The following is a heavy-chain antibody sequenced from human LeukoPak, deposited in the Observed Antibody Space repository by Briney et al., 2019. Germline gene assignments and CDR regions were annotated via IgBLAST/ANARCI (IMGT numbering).Heavy chain of an antibody. CDR3: ATGNYYDSRGYYTFGH. V-gene: IGHV3-74*01. J-gene: IGHJ4*02. CDR2: INGDGSTT. D-gene: IGHD3-22*01. CDR1: GFAFNKYW. Sequence: GGSLRLSCAASGFAFNKYWMHWVRQAPGKGLVWVSRINGDGSTTSYADSVKGGFTISRDNAKNTLYLQMSTLRAEDTAVYYCATGNYYDSRGYYTFGHWGQGTLVTVSS.